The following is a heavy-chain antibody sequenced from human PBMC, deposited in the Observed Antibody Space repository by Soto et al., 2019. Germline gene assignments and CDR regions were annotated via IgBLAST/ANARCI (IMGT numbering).Heavy chain of an antibody. D-gene: IGHD6-6*01. CDR3: ASISIADSIGAFDI. CDR2: IWYDGSNK. CDR1: GFTFSSYG. V-gene: IGHV3-33*01. J-gene: IGHJ3*02. Sequence: QVQLVESGGGVVQPGRSLRLSCAASGFTFSSYGMHWVRQAPGKGLEWVAVIWYDGSNKYYADSVKGRFTISRDNSKNTLYLQMNSLRAEDTAVYYCASISIADSIGAFDIWGQGKMVTVSS.